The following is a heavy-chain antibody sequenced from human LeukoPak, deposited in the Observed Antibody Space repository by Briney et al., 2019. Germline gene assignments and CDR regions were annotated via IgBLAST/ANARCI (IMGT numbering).Heavy chain of an antibody. Sequence: SETLSLTCTVSGGSISSSSYYWGWIRQPPGKGLEWIGSIYYSGSTYYNPSLKSRVTISVDTSKNQFSLKLSSVTAAGTAVYYCARHRMTTRFDPWGQGTLVTVSS. CDR1: GGSISSSSYY. D-gene: IGHD4-17*01. CDR3: ARHRMTTRFDP. CDR2: IYYSGST. V-gene: IGHV4-39*01. J-gene: IGHJ5*02.